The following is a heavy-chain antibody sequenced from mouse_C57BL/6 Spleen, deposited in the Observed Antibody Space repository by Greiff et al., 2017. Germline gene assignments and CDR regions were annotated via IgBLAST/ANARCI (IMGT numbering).Heavy chain of an antibody. CDR1: GYTFTDYE. D-gene: IGHD2-1*01. Sequence: VQLQQSGAELVRPGASVTLSCKASGYTFTDYEMHWVKQTPVHGLEWIGAIDPETGGTAYNQKFKGKAILTADKSSSTAYMELRSLTSEDSAVYYCTSIYYGNFYAMDYWGQGTSVTVSS. CDR2: IDPETGGT. CDR3: TSIYYGNFYAMDY. V-gene: IGHV1-15*01. J-gene: IGHJ4*01.